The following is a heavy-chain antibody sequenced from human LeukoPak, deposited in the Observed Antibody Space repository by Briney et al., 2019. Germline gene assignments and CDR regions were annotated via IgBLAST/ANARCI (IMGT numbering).Heavy chain of an antibody. V-gene: IGHV1-2*04. D-gene: IGHD3-10*01. J-gene: IGHJ3*02. Sequence: ASVKVSCKASGYTFTGYYMHWVRQAPGQGLEWMGWINPNSGGTNHAQKFQGWVTMTRDTSISTAYMELSRLRSDDTAVYYCARGVGSKNDAFDIWGQGTMVTVSS. CDR3: ARGVGSKNDAFDI. CDR2: INPNSGGT. CDR1: GYTFTGYY.